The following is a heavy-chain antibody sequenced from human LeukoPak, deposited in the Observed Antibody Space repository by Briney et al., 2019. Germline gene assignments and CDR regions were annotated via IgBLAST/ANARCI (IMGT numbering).Heavy chain of an antibody. CDR3: ATAGSSSWSPEYYFDY. D-gene: IGHD6-13*01. CDR2: FDPEVGET. J-gene: IGHJ4*02. V-gene: IGHV1-24*01. Sequence: ASVNVSCKVSGYTLAELSMHWVRQAPGNVREWMGGFDPEVGETIYAQKFQGRVTMTEDTSTDTAYMELSSLRSEDPSVYYCATAGSSSWSPEYYFDYWGQGTLVTVSS. CDR1: GYTLAELS.